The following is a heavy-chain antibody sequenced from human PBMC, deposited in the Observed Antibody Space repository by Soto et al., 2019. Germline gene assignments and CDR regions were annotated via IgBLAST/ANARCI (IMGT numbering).Heavy chain of an antibody. D-gene: IGHD3-10*01. J-gene: IGHJ4*02. CDR1: GYTFNTFG. CDR3: ARGRGKYFGVKDF. V-gene: IGHV1-18*01. CDR2: VSGYSDKR. Sequence: IQLVQSAGEVKRPGASVKVSCKASGYTFNTFGITWVRQAPGQGLEWMGCVSGYSDKRDYSRKLQDRITLTADPSTTTSYMELRSLTSDDTAVYHCARGRGKYFGVKDFWGQGTLVTVSS.